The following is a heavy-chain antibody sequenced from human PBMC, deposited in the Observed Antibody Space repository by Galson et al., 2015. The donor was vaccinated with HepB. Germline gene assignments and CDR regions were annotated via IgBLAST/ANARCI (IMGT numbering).Heavy chain of an antibody. D-gene: IGHD6-25*01. CDR3: ARDLSWGYSSGKFDP. CDR2: ISAYNGNT. J-gene: IGHJ5*02. Sequence: SVKVSCKASGYTFTSYGISWVRQAPGQGLEWMGWISAYNGNTNYAQKLQGRVTMTTDTSTSTAYMELRSLRSDDTAVYYCARDLSWGYSSGKFDPWGQGTLVTVSS. CDR1: GYTFTSYG. V-gene: IGHV1-18*01.